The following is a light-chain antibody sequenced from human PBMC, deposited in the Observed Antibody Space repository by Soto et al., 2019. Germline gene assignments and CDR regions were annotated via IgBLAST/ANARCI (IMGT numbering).Light chain of an antibody. CDR2: GAS. J-gene: IGKJ1*01. CDR1: QSVDSSF. V-gene: IGKV3-20*01. Sequence: EIVLTQSPGSLSLSPGERGTLSCRASQSVDSSFFAWYQQNADQAPRLLFYGASNRATGIPDRFSGSGSGKDFPLTISRLEHEDFAVYYCQQYVSSVTFGQGTKVEMK. CDR3: QQYVSSVT.